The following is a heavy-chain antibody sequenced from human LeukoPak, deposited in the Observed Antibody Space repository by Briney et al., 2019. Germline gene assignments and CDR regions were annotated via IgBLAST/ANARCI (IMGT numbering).Heavy chain of an antibody. D-gene: IGHD1-14*01. J-gene: IGHJ5*02. CDR1: GLTFSSYG. CDR2: IWYDGSNK. CDR3: AKTGQFDP. V-gene: IGHV3-33*06. Sequence: GGSLRLSCAASGLTFSSYGMHWVRQAPGKGLEWVALIWYDGSNKYYADSVKGRFTISRDNSKNTLYLQMNSLRAEDTAIYYCAKTGQFDPWGQGTLVTVSS.